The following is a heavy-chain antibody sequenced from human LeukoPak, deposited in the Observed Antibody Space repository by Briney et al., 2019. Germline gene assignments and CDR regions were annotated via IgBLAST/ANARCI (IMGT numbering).Heavy chain of an antibody. CDR3: ARHYSSCLDY. D-gene: IGHD6-13*01. CDR1: GGSFSGYY. Sequence: ASETLSLTCAVYGGSFSGYYWSWIRQPPGKGLEWIGEINHSGSTNYNPSLKSRVTISVDTSKNQFSLKLSSVTAADTAVYYCARHYSSCLDYWGQGTLVTVPS. CDR2: INHSGST. J-gene: IGHJ4*02. V-gene: IGHV4-34*01.